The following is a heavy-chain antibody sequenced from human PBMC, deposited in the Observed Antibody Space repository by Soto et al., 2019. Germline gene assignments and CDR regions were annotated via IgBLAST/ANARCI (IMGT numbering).Heavy chain of an antibody. V-gene: IGHV3-23*01. D-gene: IGHD2-15*01. CDR1: GFTFSSYA. Sequence: GGSLRLSCAASGFTFSSYAMSWVRQAPGKGLEWVSAISGSGGSTYYADSVKGRFAISRDNSKNTLYLQMNSLRAEDTAVYYCAKIVVAATRYFDYWGQGTLVTVSS. CDR2: ISGSGGST. J-gene: IGHJ4*02. CDR3: AKIVVAATRYFDY.